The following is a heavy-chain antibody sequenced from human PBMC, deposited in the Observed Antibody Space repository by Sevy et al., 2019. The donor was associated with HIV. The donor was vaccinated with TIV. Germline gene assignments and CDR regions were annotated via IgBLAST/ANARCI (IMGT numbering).Heavy chain of an antibody. CDR2: IYSGGST. Sequence: GGPLRLSCAASGFTVSSNYMSWVRQAPGKGLEWVSVIYSGGSTYYADSVKGRFTIYRDNSKNTLYLQMNSLRAEDTAGDFCVESHVGSRSGYYIQFDPWGQGTLVTVSS. J-gene: IGHJ5*02. CDR3: VESHVGSRSGYYIQFDP. D-gene: IGHD3-3*01. V-gene: IGHV3-53*01. CDR1: GFTVSSNY.